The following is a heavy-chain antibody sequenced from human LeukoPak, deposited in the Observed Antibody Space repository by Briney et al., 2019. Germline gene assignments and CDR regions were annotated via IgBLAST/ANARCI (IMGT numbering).Heavy chain of an antibody. Sequence: SETLSLTCAVYGGSFSGYYWSWIRQPPGKGLEWIGEINHSGSTNYNPSLKSRVTISVDTSKNQFSLKLSSVTAADTAVYYCARGGVRGYSYGYRYFDYWGREPWSPSPQ. V-gene: IGHV4-34*01. J-gene: IGHJ4*02. CDR3: ARGGVRGYSYGYRYFDY. D-gene: IGHD5-18*01. CDR2: INHSGST. CDR1: GGSFSGYY.